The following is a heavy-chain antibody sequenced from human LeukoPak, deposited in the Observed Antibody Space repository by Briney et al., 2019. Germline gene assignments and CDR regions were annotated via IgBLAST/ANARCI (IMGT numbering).Heavy chain of an antibody. CDR3: ARDKGGSHYDILTGYYDAFDI. J-gene: IGHJ3*02. D-gene: IGHD3-9*01. Sequence: SQTLSLTCTVSGGSISSGGYYWSWIRQHPGKGLEWIGYIYYSGSTYYNPSLKSRVTISVDTSKNQFSLKLSSVTAADTAVYYCARDKGGSHYDILTGYYDAFDIWGQGTMVTISS. CDR1: GGSISSGGYY. V-gene: IGHV4-31*03. CDR2: IYYSGST.